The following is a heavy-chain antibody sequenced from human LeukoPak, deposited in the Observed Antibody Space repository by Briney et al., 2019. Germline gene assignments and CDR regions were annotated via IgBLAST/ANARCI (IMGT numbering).Heavy chain of an antibody. Sequence: PSETLSLTCAVYGGSFSGYHWTWIRQSPGKRLEWIGEINHSGSTNYNPSLKSRLTVSVDTSKNQFSLHLRSVTAADTAVYYCARGWRVIGGGVWTDDYNFYGMDVWGQGTTVTVSS. CDR2: INHSGST. V-gene: IGHV4-34*01. D-gene: IGHD2-21*01. CDR1: GGSFSGYH. J-gene: IGHJ6*02. CDR3: ARGWRVIGGGVWTDDYNFYGMDV.